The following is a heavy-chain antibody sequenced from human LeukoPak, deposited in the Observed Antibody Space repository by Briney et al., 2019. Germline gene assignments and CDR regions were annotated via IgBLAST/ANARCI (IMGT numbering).Heavy chain of an antibody. J-gene: IGHJ4*02. CDR2: IYHSGST. CDR1: GDSISSGDYY. D-gene: IGHD3-16*02. Sequence: ETLSLTCTVSGDSISSGDYYWGWIRQPPGKGLEWIGSIYHSGSTYYNPSLKSRVTISVDTSKNQFSLKLSSVTAADTAVYYCARDAGHDYVWGSYRYSFGYWGQGTLVTVSS. V-gene: IGHV4-39*07. CDR3: ARDAGHDYVWGSYRYSFGY.